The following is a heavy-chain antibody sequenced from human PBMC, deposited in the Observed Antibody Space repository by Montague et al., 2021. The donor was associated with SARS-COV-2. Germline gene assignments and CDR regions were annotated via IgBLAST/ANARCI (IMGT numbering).Heavy chain of an antibody. D-gene: IGHD5-24*01. Sequence: SETLSLTCTVFGGSISSYYWSWIRQPPGKGLEWIGYIYYSGSTNYNPSLKSRVTISVDTSKNQFSLKLSSVTAADTAVYYCARVFPRWLQSDPYFDYWGQGTLVTVSS. CDR1: GGSISSYY. CDR3: ARVFPRWLQSDPYFDY. CDR2: IYYSGST. V-gene: IGHV4-59*01. J-gene: IGHJ4*02.